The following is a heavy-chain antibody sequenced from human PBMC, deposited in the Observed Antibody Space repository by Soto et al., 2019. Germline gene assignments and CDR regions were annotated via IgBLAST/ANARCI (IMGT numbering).Heavy chain of an antibody. J-gene: IGHJ5*02. Sequence: GGSLRLXCAASGCTFSSYVMHWVRQAPGKGLEWVAVIWYDGSNKYYADSVKGRFTISRDNSKNTLYLQMNSLRAEDTAVYYCARDLVRSSYCSGGSCSTVPWFAPWGQGTLVTVSS. CDR1: GCTFSSYV. D-gene: IGHD2-15*01. CDR3: ARDLVRSSYCSGGSCSTVPWFAP. CDR2: IWYDGSNK. V-gene: IGHV3-33*01.